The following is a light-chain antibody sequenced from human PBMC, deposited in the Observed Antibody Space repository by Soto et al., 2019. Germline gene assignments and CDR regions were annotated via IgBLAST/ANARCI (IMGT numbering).Light chain of an antibody. V-gene: IGKV3-15*01. Sequence: EIVMTQSPATLSVSPGERATLSCRASQSVSSNLARYQQQPGQAPRLLIYGASTRATGIPARFSGSGSGTEFTLTISRLQSEDFAVYYCQQYNNWPPYTFGQGTKLEIK. J-gene: IGKJ2*01. CDR1: QSVSSN. CDR2: GAS. CDR3: QQYNNWPPYT.